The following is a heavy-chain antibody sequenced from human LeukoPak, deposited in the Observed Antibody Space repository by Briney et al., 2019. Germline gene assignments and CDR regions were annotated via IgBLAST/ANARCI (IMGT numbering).Heavy chain of an antibody. Sequence: GGSLRLSCAASGFTFSNAWMSWVRRAPGKGLEWVGRIKSKTDGGTTDYAAPVKGRFTISRDDSKNTLYLQMNSLKTEDTAVYYCTTDIRDYYDSSGYYQALFDYWGQGTLVTVSS. CDR2: IKSKTDGGTT. V-gene: IGHV3-15*01. J-gene: IGHJ4*02. CDR1: GFTFSNAW. D-gene: IGHD3-22*01. CDR3: TTDIRDYYDSSGYYQALFDY.